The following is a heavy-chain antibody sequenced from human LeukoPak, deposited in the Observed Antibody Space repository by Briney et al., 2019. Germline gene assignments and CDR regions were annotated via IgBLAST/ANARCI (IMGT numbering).Heavy chain of an antibody. CDR3: ARTLRRILGYFDWLLRNDAFDI. Sequence: SETLSLTCAVSGGSISSSNWWSWVRQPPGKGLEWIGEIYHSGSTNYNPSLKSRVTISVDKSKNQFSLKLSSVTAADTAVYYCARTLRRILGYFDWLLRNDAFDIWGQGTMDTVSS. V-gene: IGHV4-4*02. J-gene: IGHJ3*02. D-gene: IGHD3-9*01. CDR1: GGSISSSNW. CDR2: IYHSGST.